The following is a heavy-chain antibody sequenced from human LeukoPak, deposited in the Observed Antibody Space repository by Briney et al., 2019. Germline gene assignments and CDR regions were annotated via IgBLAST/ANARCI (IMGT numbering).Heavy chain of an antibody. V-gene: IGHV3-53*05. CDR1: GFTVNNNY. CDR2: IYSGGST. CDR3: ARILDSAWGELGY. J-gene: IGHJ4*02. Sequence: GGSLRLSWAVSGFTVNNNYMSWVRQAPGKGLEWVSVIYSGGSTYYLDSLKGRFIISRDNSKNTLYLQMNSLRAEDTAVYYCARILDSAWGELGYWGQGTLVTVSS. D-gene: IGHD6-19*01.